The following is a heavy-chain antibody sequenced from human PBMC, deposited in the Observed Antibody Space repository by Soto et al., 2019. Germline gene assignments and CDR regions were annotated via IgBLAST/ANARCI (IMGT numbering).Heavy chain of an antibody. CDR2: IKSTTDGGTT. D-gene: IGHD3-10*01. CDR3: TTQWFGELLYRSDY. J-gene: IGHJ4*02. CDR1: GFTFSNAW. Sequence: EVQLVESGGGLVKPGGSLRLSCAASGFTFSNAWMNWVRQAPGKGLEWVGRIKSTTDGGTTDYAAPVKGRFTISRDDSKNTLYLQMHSLRIEDTAVYYCTTQWFGELLYRSDYWGQGTLVTVSS. V-gene: IGHV3-15*07.